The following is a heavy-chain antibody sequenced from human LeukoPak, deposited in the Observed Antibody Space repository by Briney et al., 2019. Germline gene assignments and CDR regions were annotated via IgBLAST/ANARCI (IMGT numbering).Heavy chain of an antibody. CDR1: GFTFSGSP. Sequence: PGGSLRLSCGASGFTFSGSPIHWVRQASGKGLEWVGRIRSKTNNYATAYTASVKGRFTISRDDSKNTSYLQMNSLKTEDTAMYYCTRLEAAADSDYWGQGTLVTVSS. D-gene: IGHD6-13*01. J-gene: IGHJ4*02. CDR2: IRSKTNNYAT. V-gene: IGHV3-73*01. CDR3: TRLEAAADSDY.